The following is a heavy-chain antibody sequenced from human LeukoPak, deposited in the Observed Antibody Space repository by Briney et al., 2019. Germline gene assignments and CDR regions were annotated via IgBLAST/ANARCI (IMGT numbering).Heavy chain of an antibody. CDR2: IYTSGST. D-gene: IGHD1-26*01. Sequence: PSETLSLTCTVSGGSISSYYFNWIRQPAGKRLEWIGRIYTSGSTNYNPSLKSRVTISVDKSKNQFFLKLSSVTAADTAVYYCARDGYSGSYFCDYWGQGTLVTVSS. CDR1: GGSISSYY. V-gene: IGHV4-4*07. CDR3: ARDGYSGSYFCDY. J-gene: IGHJ4*02.